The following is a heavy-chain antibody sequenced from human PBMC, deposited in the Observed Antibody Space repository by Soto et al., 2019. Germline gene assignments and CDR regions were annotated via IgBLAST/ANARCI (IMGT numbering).Heavy chain of an antibody. Sequence: GGSLRLSCAASGFTFSSYGMHWVRQAPGKGLEWVAVIWYDGSNKYYADSVKGRFTISRDNSKNTLYLQMNSLRAEDTAVYYCARSAFGQWLVIDYWGQGTLVTVSS. CDR1: GFTFSSYG. CDR2: IWYDGSNK. D-gene: IGHD6-19*01. J-gene: IGHJ4*02. V-gene: IGHV3-33*01. CDR3: ARSAFGQWLVIDY.